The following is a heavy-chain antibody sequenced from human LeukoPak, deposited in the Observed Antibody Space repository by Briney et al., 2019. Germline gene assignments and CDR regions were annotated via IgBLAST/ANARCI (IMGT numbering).Heavy chain of an antibody. Sequence: LVESGGGVVQPGRSLRLSCAASGFTFSSYGMHWVRQAPGKGLEWVAVIWYDGSNKYYADSVKGRFTISRDNSKNTLYLQMNSLNAEDTAVYYCARDIDDILTGATGGMDVWGQGTTVTVSS. V-gene: IGHV3-33*01. D-gene: IGHD3-9*01. CDR2: IWYDGSNK. J-gene: IGHJ6*02. CDR3: ARDIDDILTGATGGMDV. CDR1: GFTFSSYG.